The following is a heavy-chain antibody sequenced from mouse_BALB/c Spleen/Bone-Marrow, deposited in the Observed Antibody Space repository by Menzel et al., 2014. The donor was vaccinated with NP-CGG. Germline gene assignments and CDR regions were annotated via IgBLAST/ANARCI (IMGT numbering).Heavy chain of an antibody. CDR2: IRSKSNNYAT. V-gene: IGHV10-1*02. CDR3: VRQNYDYAWFAY. J-gene: IGHJ3*01. CDR1: GFTFNTYA. Sequence: VESGGGLVQPKGSLKLSCAASGFTFNTYAMNWVRQAPGKGLEWVAHIRSKSNNYATYYADSVKDRFTISRDDSQSMLYLQMNNLKTEDTAMYYCVRQNYDYAWFAYWGQGTLVPVSA. D-gene: IGHD2-4*01.